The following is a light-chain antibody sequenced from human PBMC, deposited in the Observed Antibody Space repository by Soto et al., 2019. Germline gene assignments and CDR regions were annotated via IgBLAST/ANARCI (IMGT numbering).Light chain of an antibody. CDR3: QQYFEWPPMT. V-gene: IGKV3-20*01. CDR2: GGS. CDR1: QSVSSNH. Sequence: DIVLTQSPGTLSLSPGERATLYCRASQSVSSNHLAWYQQKPGQAPRLLIYGGSSRATGIPVRFSGSGSETDFTLTITRLEPEDSAIYYCQQYFEWPPMTFGQGTMVDI. J-gene: IGKJ1*01.